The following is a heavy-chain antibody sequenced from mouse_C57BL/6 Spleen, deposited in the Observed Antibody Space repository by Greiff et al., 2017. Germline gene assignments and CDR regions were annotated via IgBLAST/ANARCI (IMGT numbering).Heavy chain of an antibody. D-gene: IGHD2-4*01. CDR2: LNPSSGYT. J-gene: IGHJ3*01. CDR3: ARCYDYDSGGFAD. V-gene: IGHV1-7*01. Sequence: VQLQQSGAELAKPGASVKLSCKASGYTFTSYWMHWVKQRPGQGLEWIGYLNPSSGYTTYNQKFKDKATLTADKSSSTAYMQLSSLTDEDSAVYYGARCYDYDSGGFADWGQGTLVTVSA. CDR1: GYTFTSYW.